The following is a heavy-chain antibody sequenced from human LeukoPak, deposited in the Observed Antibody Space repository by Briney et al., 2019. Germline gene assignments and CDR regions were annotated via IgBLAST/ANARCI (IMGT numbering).Heavy chain of an antibody. Sequence: GGSLRLSCAASGFTFSSYSMNWVRQAPGKGLEWVSYISSSSSTIYYADSVKGRFTISRDNAKNSLYLQMNSLRDEDTAVYYCARDGAAHCGGDCYSGAFDIWGQGTMVTVSS. V-gene: IGHV3-48*02. CDR2: ISSSSSTI. CDR1: GFTFSSYS. CDR3: ARDGAAHCGGDCYSGAFDI. D-gene: IGHD2-21*02. J-gene: IGHJ3*02.